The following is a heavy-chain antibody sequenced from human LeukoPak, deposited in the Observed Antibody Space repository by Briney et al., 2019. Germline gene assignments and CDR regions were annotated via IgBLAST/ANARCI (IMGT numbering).Heavy chain of an antibody. J-gene: IGHJ4*02. CDR3: VRHRQWLLFPDY. Sequence: SETLSLTCTVSGDSISIDYNWGWIRQPPGKGLEWIGSIFYSGATYYSPSLKSRVTISVDTSKNQFSLKLSSMTAADTAVYYCVRHRQWLLFPDYWGQGTLVTVSS. CDR2: IFYSGAT. V-gene: IGHV4-38-2*02. D-gene: IGHD6-19*01. CDR1: GDSISIDYN.